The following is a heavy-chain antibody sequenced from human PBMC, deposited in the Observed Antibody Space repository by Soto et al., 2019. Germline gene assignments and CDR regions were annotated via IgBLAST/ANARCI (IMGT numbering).Heavy chain of an antibody. CDR3: AKGWAYCYGDCTRAH. CDR1: GFTFSSYG. D-gene: IGHD2-21*02. CDR2: ISGSGVDT. Sequence: EVQLLQSGGGSVQPGGSLRLSCEGSGFTFSSYGMTWVRQAPGKGLEWVAGISGSGVDTKYADSVKGRFIIARDNSKNMKYLQMNNLRVEDMAVYFCAKGWAYCYGDCTRAHWGQGTLVTVSS. V-gene: IGHV3-23*01. J-gene: IGHJ4*02.